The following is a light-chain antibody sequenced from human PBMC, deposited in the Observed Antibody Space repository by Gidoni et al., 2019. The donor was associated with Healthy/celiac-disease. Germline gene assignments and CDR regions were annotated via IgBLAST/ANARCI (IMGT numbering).Light chain of an antibody. CDR1: QSVSSY. Sequence: IVLTQSPATLSLSPGERATLVCRASQSVSSYLAGYQQKPGQAPRLLIYDASNRATRIPARFSGSESVTDFTLTISSLEPEDFAVYYCQQRSNWPPLTFGGXTKVEIK. CDR3: QQRSNWPPLT. CDR2: DAS. V-gene: IGKV3-11*01. J-gene: IGKJ4*01.